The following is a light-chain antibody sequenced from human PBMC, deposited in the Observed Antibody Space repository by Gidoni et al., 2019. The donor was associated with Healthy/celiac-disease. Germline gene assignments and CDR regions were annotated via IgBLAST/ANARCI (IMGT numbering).Light chain of an antibody. Sequence: DVQITPSPSSLSASVGDRVTIPCRASQSISSYLNWYQQKPGKAPKLLIYAASSLTSGVPARFSGSGSGTEFTLTISSLQPEDFAIYYCQQSYSTLGITFGQGTRLEIK. CDR1: QSISSY. V-gene: IGKV1-39*01. CDR3: QQSYSTLGIT. J-gene: IGKJ5*01. CDR2: AAS.